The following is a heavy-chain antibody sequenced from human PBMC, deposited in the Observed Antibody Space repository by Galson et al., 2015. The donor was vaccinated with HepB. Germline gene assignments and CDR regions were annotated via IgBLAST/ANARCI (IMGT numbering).Heavy chain of an antibody. D-gene: IGHD3-3*01. CDR2: IYPGDSDT. J-gene: IGHJ5*01. Sequence: QSGAEVKKPGESLKISCKGSGYSFTSYWIAWVRQMPGKGLEWMGIIYPGDSDTRYSPSFQGQVTISANKSISTAYLQWSSLKASDTDIYYCARMYYDFWSGYDSWGQVTLVTVSS. V-gene: IGHV5-51*01. CDR1: GYSFTSYW. CDR3: ARMYYDFWSGYDS.